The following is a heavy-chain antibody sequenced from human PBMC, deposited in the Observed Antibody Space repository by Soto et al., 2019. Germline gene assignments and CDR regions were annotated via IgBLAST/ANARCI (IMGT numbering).Heavy chain of an antibody. J-gene: IGHJ6*02. Sequence: GGSLRLSCAASGSTFSRYGMHWVRQAPGKGLEWVAAITNDGTNKDYVDSVKGRFIISRDNSKNTLYLQVNSLRSEDTAVYYCVHPQLLRARYDGLDVWGQGSTVTV. CDR1: GSTFSRYG. CDR2: ITNDGTNK. D-gene: IGHD2-2*01. V-gene: IGHV3-30*03. CDR3: VHPQLLRARYDGLDV.